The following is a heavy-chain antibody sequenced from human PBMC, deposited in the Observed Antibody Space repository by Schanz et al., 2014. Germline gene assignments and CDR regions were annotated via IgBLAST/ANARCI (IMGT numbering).Heavy chain of an antibody. D-gene: IGHD6-19*01. CDR1: GYTFTRYF. CDR3: ARSRRGAVASDAFDI. V-gene: IGHV1-46*03. J-gene: IGHJ3*02. Sequence: QVQLVQSGAEVKKPGASVKVSCKASGYTFTRYFMHWVRQAPGQGPEWMGIINPSGDSTSYPQKFQGRVTMTRDTSTSTVYMELSSLRSEDTAMYYCARSRRGAVASDAFDIWGQGTMVTVSS. CDR2: INPSGDST.